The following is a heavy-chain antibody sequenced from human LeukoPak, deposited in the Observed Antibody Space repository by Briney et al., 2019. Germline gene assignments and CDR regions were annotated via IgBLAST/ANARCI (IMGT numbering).Heavy chain of an antibody. D-gene: IGHD3-22*01. CDR1: GFTISSDG. V-gene: IGHV3-66*01. Sequence: GGSLRLSCAASGFTISSDGMSWVRQALGKGLEWVSVIYSGGSTYYADSVKGRFTISRDNSKNTLYLQMNSLRAEDTAVYYCARGRYYDSSGYYALYWYYMDVWGKGTTVTISS. CDR3: ARGRYYDSSGYYALYWYYMDV. J-gene: IGHJ6*03. CDR2: IYSGGST.